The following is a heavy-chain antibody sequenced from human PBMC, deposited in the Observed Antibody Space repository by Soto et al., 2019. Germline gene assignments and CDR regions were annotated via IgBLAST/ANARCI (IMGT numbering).Heavy chain of an antibody. CDR1: GGSISSYY. CDR3: VWRFPYYDILEDSYYYYMDV. J-gene: IGHJ6*03. D-gene: IGHD3-9*01. Sequence: SETLSLTCTVSGGSISSYYWSWIRQPPGKGLEWIGYIYYSGTTNYNPSLNIRVTISVDTSKNQFSLKLSSVTAADTVVYYCVWRFPYYDILEDSYYYYMDVWGTGTSVTVSS. V-gene: IGHV4-59*01. CDR2: IYYSGTT.